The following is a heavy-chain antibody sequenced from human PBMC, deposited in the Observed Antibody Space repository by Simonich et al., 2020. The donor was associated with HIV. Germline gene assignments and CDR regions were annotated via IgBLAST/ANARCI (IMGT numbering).Heavy chain of an antibody. V-gene: IGHV7-4-1*02. Sequence: QVQLVQSGSELKKPGDSVKVSCKASGYTFTSYTINWVPQAPGHGLEWMGWINTNTGNPRNAQGFTGQFVFSWDTAVSTAYLQSSSLKAEDTAVYYCARDSHFYFDNWGQGTLVTVSS. CDR1: GYTFTSYT. J-gene: IGHJ4*02. CDR2: INTNTGNP. CDR3: ARDSHFYFDN.